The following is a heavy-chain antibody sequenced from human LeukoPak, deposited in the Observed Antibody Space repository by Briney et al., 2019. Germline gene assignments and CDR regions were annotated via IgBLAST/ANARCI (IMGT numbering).Heavy chain of an antibody. Sequence: GGSLRLSCAASGFPFSSYWMSWVCQAPGKGLEWVANIKQDGGEKYYVDSVKGRFTISRDNAKNSLYLQINSLRVEDTAVYYCAREDHSNYNYWGQGTLVTVSS. CDR1: GFPFSSYW. D-gene: IGHD4-11*01. J-gene: IGHJ4*02. CDR2: IKQDGGEK. CDR3: AREDHSNYNY. V-gene: IGHV3-7*01.